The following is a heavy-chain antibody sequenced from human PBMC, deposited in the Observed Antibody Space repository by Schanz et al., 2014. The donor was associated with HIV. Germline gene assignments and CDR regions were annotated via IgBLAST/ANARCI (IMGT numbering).Heavy chain of an antibody. CDR2: ISYDGTKK. J-gene: IGHJ4*02. CDR1: GFTFSRYW. V-gene: IGHV3-30*18. D-gene: IGHD6-6*01. CDR3: AKGWRGYSISSLVDY. Sequence: VQLVESGGGLVQPGGSLRLSCAASGFTFSRYWMTWVRQAPGKGLEWVAVISYDGTKKSYADSVKGRITISRDNSKNTLYLQMNSLRADDTAVYYCAKGWRGYSISSLVDYWGQGSLVTVSS.